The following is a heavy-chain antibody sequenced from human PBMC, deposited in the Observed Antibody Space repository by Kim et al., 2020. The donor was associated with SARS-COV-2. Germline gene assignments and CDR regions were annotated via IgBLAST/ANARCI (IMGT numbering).Heavy chain of an antibody. CDR3: AKEGIVVVIAIPHYLMDV. Sequence: GGSLRLSCAASGFTFSSYGMHWVRQAPGKGLEWVAVISYDGSNKYYADSVKGRFTISRDNSKNTLYLQMNSLRAEDTAVYYCAKEGIVVVIAIPHYLMDVWGQGTTVTVSS. CDR2: ISYDGSNK. J-gene: IGHJ6*02. CDR1: GFTFSSYG. D-gene: IGHD2-21*01. V-gene: IGHV3-30*18.